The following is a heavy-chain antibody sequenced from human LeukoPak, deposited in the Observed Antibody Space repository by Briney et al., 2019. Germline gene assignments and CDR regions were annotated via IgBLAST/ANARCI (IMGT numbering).Heavy chain of an antibody. V-gene: IGHV4-30-4*01. J-gene: IGHJ4*02. CDR1: GGSISSGDYY. D-gene: IGHD2-15*01. CDR3: ASDCSGGSCYDY. CDR2: IYYSGST. Sequence: PSETLSLTCTVSGGSISSGDYYWSWIRQPPGKGLEWIGYIYYSGSTYYNPSLKSRVTISVDTSKNQFSLKLSSVTAADTAVYYCASDCSGGSCYDYWGQGTLVTVSS.